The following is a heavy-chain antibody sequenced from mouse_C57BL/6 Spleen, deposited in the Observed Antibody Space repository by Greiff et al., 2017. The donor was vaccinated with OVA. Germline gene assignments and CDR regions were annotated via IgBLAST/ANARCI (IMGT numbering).Heavy chain of an antibody. CDR1: GFTFSDYG. Sequence: DVQLVESGGGLVKPGGSLKLSCAASGFTFSDYGMHWVRQAPEKGLEWVAYISSGSSTIYYADTVKGRFTISRDNAKNTLFLQMTSLRSEDTAMYYCARGGNSYAMDYWGQGTSVTVSS. CDR3: ARGGNSYAMDY. J-gene: IGHJ4*01. V-gene: IGHV5-17*01. CDR2: ISSGSSTI. D-gene: IGHD2-1*01.